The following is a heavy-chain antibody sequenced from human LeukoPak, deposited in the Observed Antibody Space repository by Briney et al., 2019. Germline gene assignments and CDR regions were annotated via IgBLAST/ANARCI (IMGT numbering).Heavy chain of an antibody. CDR1: GFTVSSNY. Sequence: GGSLRLSCAASGFTVSSNYMSWVRQAPGKGLEWVSVIYSGGSTYYADSVKGRFTISRDNSKNTLYLQMNSLRAEDTAVYYCANIPDQVTMVRGVIIDTDYWGQGTLVTVSS. D-gene: IGHD3-10*01. J-gene: IGHJ4*02. CDR2: IYSGGST. V-gene: IGHV3-66*01. CDR3: ANIPDQVTMVRGVIIDTDY.